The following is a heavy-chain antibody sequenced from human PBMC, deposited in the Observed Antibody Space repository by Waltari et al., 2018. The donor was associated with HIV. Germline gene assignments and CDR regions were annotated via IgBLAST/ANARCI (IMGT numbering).Heavy chain of an antibody. CDR1: GSNFSRYW. Sequence: EKLLQSGGGFVQPGGSLRLSCVGSGSNFSRYWLIRLRQAPGKRPGWVARINQDGSVKSYVDSVKGRFSVSRDYAKTSVYLEMTSLRAKDTAVYYCARADQWGLFLDSYYGLDVWGRGTTVTVS. D-gene: IGHD2-8*01. CDR2: INQDGSVK. V-gene: IGHV3-7*01. J-gene: IGHJ6*02. CDR3: ARADQWGLFLDSYYGLDV.